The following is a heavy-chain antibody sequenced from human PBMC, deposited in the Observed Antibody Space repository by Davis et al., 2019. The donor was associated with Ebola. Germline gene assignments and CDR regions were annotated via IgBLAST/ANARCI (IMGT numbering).Heavy chain of an antibody. D-gene: IGHD4-17*01. CDR1: GFTFSSYS. CDR2: ISSSSSTI. CDR3: ARASGTVTTKGRENYYYGMDV. V-gene: IGHV3-48*02. Sequence: PGGSLRLSCAASGFTFSSYSMNWVRQAPGKGLEWVSYISSSSSTIYYADSVKGRFTISRDNAKNSLYLQMNSLRDEDTAVYYCARASGTVTTKGRENYYYGMDVWGQGTTVTVSS. J-gene: IGHJ6*02.